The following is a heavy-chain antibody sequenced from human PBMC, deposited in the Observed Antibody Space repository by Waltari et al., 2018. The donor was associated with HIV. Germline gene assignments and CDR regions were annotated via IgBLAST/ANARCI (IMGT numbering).Heavy chain of an antibody. D-gene: IGHD3-22*01. CDR3: ARDGGARYSSGYYPGDY. CDR2: ISAYKGNT. Sequence: QVLLEQSGAEVKKPGASVKVSCKASGYTFTSYGISWVRQAPGQGLEWMGWISAYKGNTNDAQKLQGRVAMTTDASTSTAYMELRSLRSDDTAVYYCARDGGARYSSGYYPGDYWGQGTLVTVSS. J-gene: IGHJ4*02. CDR1: GYTFTSYG. V-gene: IGHV1-18*01.